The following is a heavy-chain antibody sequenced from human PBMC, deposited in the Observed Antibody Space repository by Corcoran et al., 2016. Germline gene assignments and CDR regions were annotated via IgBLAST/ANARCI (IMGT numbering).Heavy chain of an antibody. CDR3: AKDTYDRGDFDY. Sequence: QVQLVESGGGVVQPGRSLRLSCAASGFTFSSYGMHWVRQAPGKGLEWVAVISYDGSNKYYADSVKGRFTISRDNSKNTLYLQMNSLIAEDTAVYYCAKDTYDRGDFDYWGQGTLVTVSS. V-gene: IGHV3-30*18. CDR2: ISYDGSNK. CDR1: GFTFSSYG. D-gene: IGHD3-10*02. J-gene: IGHJ4*02.